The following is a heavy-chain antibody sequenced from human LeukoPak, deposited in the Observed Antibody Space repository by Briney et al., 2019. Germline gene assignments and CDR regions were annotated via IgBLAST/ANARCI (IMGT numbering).Heavy chain of an antibody. J-gene: IGHJ4*02. CDR3: ARAGWFGIFDY. V-gene: IGHV3-53*01. CDR2: IYSDGST. Sequence: GGSLRLSCAASGSTVSTKYMIWVRQTPGKGLERVAVIYSDGSTYYVDSVRGRFTISRDNSKNTLYLQMNSLRAEDTAVYYCARAGWFGIFDYWGQGTLVTVSS. D-gene: IGHD3-10*01. CDR1: GSTVSTKY.